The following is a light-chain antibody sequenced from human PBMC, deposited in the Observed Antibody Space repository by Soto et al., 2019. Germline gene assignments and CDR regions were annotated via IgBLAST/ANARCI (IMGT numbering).Light chain of an antibody. Sequence: DIQMTQSPSTLSGSVGDRVTITCRASQTISSWLTWYQQKPGKAPKLLIYKAYTLKSGVPSRFSGSGSGTEFSLTISSLQCDDFTTYSCQHYNSYSESFGQGTKVKLQ. V-gene: IGKV1-5*03. J-gene: IGKJ1*01. CDR1: QTISSW. CDR2: KAY. CDR3: QHYNSYSES.